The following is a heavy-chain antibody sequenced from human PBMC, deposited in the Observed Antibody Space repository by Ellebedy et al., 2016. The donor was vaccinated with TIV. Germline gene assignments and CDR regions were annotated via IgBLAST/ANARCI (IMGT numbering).Heavy chain of an antibody. D-gene: IGHD1-26*01. CDR3: ARGRGGSYSSPFDV. V-gene: IGHV4-34*01. Sequence: SETLSLXXAVYGASFSHYYWSWIRLPPGKGLEWIGEINHSGSTYYNPSLKSRVSMSVDRSKNQFSLKLNSLSAADTAVYFCARGRGGSYSSPFDVWGQGALVTVSS. J-gene: IGHJ4*02. CDR1: GASFSHYY. CDR2: INHSGST.